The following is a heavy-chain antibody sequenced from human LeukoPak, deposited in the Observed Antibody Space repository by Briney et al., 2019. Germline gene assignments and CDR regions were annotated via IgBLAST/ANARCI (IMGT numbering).Heavy chain of an antibody. J-gene: IGHJ4*02. CDR2: ISGTGAGT. CDR3: AKGPRGVTGYDFDY. CDR1: GFTFSRYG. D-gene: IGHD3-9*01. V-gene: IGHV3-23*01. Sequence: GGSLRLSCAASGFTFSRYGMSWVRQAPGKGLEWVSAISGTGAGTYYADSVKGRFTISRDNSKNTLYLQMNSLRAEDTAVYYCAKGPRGVTGYDFDYWGQGTLVTVSS.